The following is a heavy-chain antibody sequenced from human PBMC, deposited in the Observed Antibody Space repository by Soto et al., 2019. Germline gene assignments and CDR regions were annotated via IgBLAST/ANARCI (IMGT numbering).Heavy chain of an antibody. V-gene: IGHV3-30-3*01. CDR2: ISYDGSNK. CDR3: ARCIVGARNYYYYGMDV. D-gene: IGHD1-26*01. Sequence: QVQLVESGGGVVQPGRSLRLSCAASGFTFSSYAMHWVRKAPGKGLEWVAVISYDGSNKYYADSVKGRFTISRDNSKNTLYLQMNSLRAEDTAVYDCARCIVGARNYYYYGMDVWGQGTTVTVSS. J-gene: IGHJ6*02. CDR1: GFTFSSYA.